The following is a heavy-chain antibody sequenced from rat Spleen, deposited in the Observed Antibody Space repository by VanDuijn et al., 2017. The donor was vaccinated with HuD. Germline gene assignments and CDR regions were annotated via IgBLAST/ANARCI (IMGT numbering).Heavy chain of an antibody. V-gene: IGHV5-27*01. CDR3: TTDEYSSYIPYVMDA. J-gene: IGHJ4*01. Sequence: EVQLVESGGGLVQPGRSLKLSCAASGFTFSNYGMAWVRQTPTKGLEWVASISTSGGSTYYRDSVKGRFTISRDNAKSTLYLQMDSLRSEDTATYYCTTDEYSSYIPYVMDAWGQGASVTVSS. D-gene: IGHD1-2*01. CDR2: ISTSGGST. CDR1: GFTFSNYG.